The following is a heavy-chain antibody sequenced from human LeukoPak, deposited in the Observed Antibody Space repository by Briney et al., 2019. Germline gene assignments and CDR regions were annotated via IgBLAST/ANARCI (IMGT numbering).Heavy chain of an antibody. J-gene: IGHJ6*04. Sequence: GGSLRLSCAASGFTFSSYEMNWVRQAPGKGLEWVSYISSSGSTIYYADSVKGRFTISRDNAKNSLYLQMNSLRAEDTTVYYWARVPSGTTERYYSAMDVWGKGPRSPSPQ. CDR1: GFTFSSYE. CDR3: ARVPSGTTERYYSAMDV. D-gene: IGHD1-1*01. CDR2: ISSSGSTI. V-gene: IGHV3-48*03.